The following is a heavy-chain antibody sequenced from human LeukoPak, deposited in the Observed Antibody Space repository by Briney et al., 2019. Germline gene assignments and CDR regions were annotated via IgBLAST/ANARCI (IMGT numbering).Heavy chain of an antibody. J-gene: IGHJ4*02. CDR2: ISYDGSNK. CDR3: AKGIDY. V-gene: IGHV3-30*18. Sequence: PGGSLRLSCAASGFTFSSYGMHWVRQAPGKGLEWVVVISYDGSNKYYADSVKGRFTISRDNSKNTLYLQMNSLRAEDTAVYYCAKGIDYWGQGTLVTVSS. CDR1: GFTFSSYG.